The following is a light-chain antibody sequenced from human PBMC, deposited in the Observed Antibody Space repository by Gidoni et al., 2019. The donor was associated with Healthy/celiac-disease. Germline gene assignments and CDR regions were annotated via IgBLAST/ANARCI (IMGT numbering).Light chain of an antibody. CDR2: GAS. CDR1: QSVSSN. CDR3: QQYNNWPMT. V-gene: IGKV3-15*01. J-gene: IGKJ1*01. Sequence: EIVMTQPPATLSVSPGERATLSCRASQSVSSNLAWYQQKPGQAPRLLIYGASTRATGIPARFSGSGSGTEFTLTISSLQSEEFAVYYCQQYNNWPMTFGQGTKVEIK.